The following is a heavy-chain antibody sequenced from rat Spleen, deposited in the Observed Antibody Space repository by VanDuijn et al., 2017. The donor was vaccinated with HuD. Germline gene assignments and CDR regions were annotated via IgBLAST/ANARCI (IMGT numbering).Heavy chain of an antibody. J-gene: IGHJ2*01. CDR1: GFSLTSYL. CDR3: ATAYHSGDAHYFDY. CDR2: MWTDGTT. V-gene: IGHV2-32*01. D-gene: IGHD1-1*01. Sequence: QVQLKESGPGLVKPSETLSLTCTVSGFSLTSYLVSWVRQPPGKSLEWMGVMWTDGTTSYNSALKSRLSISRDTSKSQVFLKMNSLQTEDTGTYYCATAYHSGDAHYFDYWGQGVMVTVSS.